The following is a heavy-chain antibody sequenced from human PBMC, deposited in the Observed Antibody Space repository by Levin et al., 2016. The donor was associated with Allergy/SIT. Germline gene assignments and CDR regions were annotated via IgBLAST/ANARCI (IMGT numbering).Heavy chain of an antibody. CDR2: IYYSGST. J-gene: IGHJ6*02. V-gene: IGHV4-59*08. D-gene: IGHD5-18*01. Sequence: WIRQPPGKGLEWIGYIYYSGSTNYNPSLKSRVTISVDTSKNQFSLKLSSVTAADTAVYYCARHLAMATHYYYAMDVWGQGTTVTVSS. CDR3: ARHLAMATHYYYAMDV.